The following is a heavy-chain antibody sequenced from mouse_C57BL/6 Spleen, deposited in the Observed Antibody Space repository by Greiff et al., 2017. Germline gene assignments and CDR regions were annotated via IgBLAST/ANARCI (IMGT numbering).Heavy chain of an antibody. D-gene: IGHD1-1*01. V-gene: IGHV5-9-1*02. CDR3: TREPDYGSGYYAMDY. Sequence: EVKLQESGEGLVKPGGSLKLSCAASGFTFSSYAMSWVRQTPEKRLEWVAYISSGGDYIYYADTVKGRFTISRDNARNTLYLQMSSLKSEDTAMYYCTREPDYGSGYYAMDYWGQGTSVTVSS. J-gene: IGHJ4*01. CDR1: GFTFSSYA. CDR2: ISSGGDYI.